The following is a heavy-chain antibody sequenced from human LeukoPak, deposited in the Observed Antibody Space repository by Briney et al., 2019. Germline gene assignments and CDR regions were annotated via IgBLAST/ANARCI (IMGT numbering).Heavy chain of an antibody. V-gene: IGHV1-69*06. Sequence: SVKVSCKASGYTFTSYAISWVRQAPGQGLEWMGGIIPIFGTANYAQKFQGRVTITADKSTSTAYMELSSLRSEDTAVYYCASYYYGSGSYYFDYWGQGTLVTVSS. CDR1: GYTFTSYA. CDR2: IIPIFGTA. D-gene: IGHD3-10*01. J-gene: IGHJ4*02. CDR3: ASYYYGSGSYYFDY.